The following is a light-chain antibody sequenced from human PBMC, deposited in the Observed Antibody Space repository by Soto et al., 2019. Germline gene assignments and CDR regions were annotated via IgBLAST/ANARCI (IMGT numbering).Light chain of an antibody. V-gene: IGLV1-40*01. CDR2: GNS. J-gene: IGLJ1*01. Sequence: VLTQPPSVSGAPGQRVTISCTGSSSNIGAGYDVHWYQQLPGTAPKLLIYGNSNRPSGVPDRFSGSKSGTSASLAITGLQAEDEADYYCQSYDSSLSAYYVFGTGTKVTVL. CDR3: QSYDSSLSAYYV. CDR1: SSNIGAGYD.